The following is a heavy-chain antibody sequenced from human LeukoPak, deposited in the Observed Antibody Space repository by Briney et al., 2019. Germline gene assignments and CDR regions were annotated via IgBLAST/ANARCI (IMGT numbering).Heavy chain of an antibody. D-gene: IGHD3-16*01. V-gene: IGHV3-7*01. CDR3: ARAVDVADY. CDR2: INPDGSIK. Sequence: PGGSLRLSCVASGFTFGHHFMSWVRQAPGGGLEWVANINPDGSIKFHADSVRGRFSISRDNARNSVYLQMNSLRDEDTAVYYCARAVDVADYWGQGTLVAVSS. J-gene: IGHJ4*02. CDR1: GFTFGHHF.